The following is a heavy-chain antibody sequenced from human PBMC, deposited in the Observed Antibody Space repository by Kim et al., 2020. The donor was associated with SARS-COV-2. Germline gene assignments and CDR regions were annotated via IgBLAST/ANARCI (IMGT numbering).Heavy chain of an antibody. CDR2: FSTGGGRP. V-gene: IGHV3-23*01. Sequence: GGSLRLSCAVSGFTSSQYGMTWVRQAPGKGLEWVASFSTGGGRPYYADSVKGRFTITRDASTNTLYLQMSSLRVEDTAIYYCAKEGTNSGWHFFFDHWGQGTQVTVSS. CDR3: AKEGTNSGWHFFFDH. J-gene: IGHJ4*02. CDR1: GFTSSQYG. D-gene: IGHD6-19*01.